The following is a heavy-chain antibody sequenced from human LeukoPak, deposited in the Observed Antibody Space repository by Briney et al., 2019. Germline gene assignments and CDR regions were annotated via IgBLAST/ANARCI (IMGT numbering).Heavy chain of an antibody. CDR1: GFTFSNYG. Sequence: GGSLRLSCAASGFTFSNYGMHWVRQAPGKGLEWVAVISYDGSNKNYADSVKGRFTISRDNPKNTVFLQLNSLRAEDTAVYYCAKTGYGNWYFDRWGRGTLVTVSS. V-gene: IGHV3-30*18. J-gene: IGHJ2*01. CDR2: ISYDGSNK. CDR3: AKTGYGNWYFDR. D-gene: IGHD2-2*03.